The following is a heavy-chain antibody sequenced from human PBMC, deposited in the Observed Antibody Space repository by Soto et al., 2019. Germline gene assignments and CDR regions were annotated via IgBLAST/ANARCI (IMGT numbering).Heavy chain of an antibody. Sequence: PGGSLRLSCAASGFTFSSYAMHWVRQAPGKGLEWVAVISYDGSNKYYADSVKGRFTISRDNSKDTLSLQMNSLRVEDSAVYYCVPRKGDPFTWGPGTLVTVSS. CDR3: VPRKGDPFT. CDR1: GFTFSSYA. D-gene: IGHD3-16*01. V-gene: IGHV3-30-3*01. J-gene: IGHJ4*02. CDR2: ISYDGSNK.